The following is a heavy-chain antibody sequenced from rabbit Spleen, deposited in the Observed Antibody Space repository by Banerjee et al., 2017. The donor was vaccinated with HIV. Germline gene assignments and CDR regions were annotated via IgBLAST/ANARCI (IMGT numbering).Heavy chain of an antibody. CDR1: GFSFSSSDY. Sequence: QSLEESGGGLVQPEGSLALTCKASGFSFSSSDYICWVRQAPGKGLEWVACAYAGSSDSTYSATWAKGRFTISKTSSTTVTLQMTSLTAADTATYFCARDAGTSFSTYGMDLWGPGTLVTVS. CDR2: AYAGSSDST. V-gene: IGHV1S40*01. D-gene: IGHD8-1*01. J-gene: IGHJ6*01. CDR3: ARDAGTSFSTYGMDL.